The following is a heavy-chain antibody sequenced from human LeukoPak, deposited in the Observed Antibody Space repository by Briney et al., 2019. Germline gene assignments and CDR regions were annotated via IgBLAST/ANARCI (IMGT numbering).Heavy chain of an antibody. D-gene: IGHD2-2*01. CDR1: GFNVGNNY. J-gene: IGHJ4*02. CDR3: SKDGGVWAVLPATVSY. Sequence: GGSLRLSCAASGFNVGNNYMSWVRQAPEKGLEWVSVIYSGGDTYYADSVQGRFTISRDNSKNTLYLQMNSLRAEDTAVYYCSKDGGVWAVLPATVSYWGQGTLGTVSS. V-gene: IGHV3-53*05. CDR2: IYSGGDT.